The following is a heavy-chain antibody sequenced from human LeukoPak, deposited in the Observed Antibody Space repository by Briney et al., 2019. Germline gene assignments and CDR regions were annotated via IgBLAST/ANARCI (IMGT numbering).Heavy chain of an antibody. D-gene: IGHD1-1*01. V-gene: IGHV3-30*02. Sequence: PGGSLRLSCAASGFTFSTYGMHWVRQAPGQGLEWVSFIRYDGTNKYYADSVKGRFTISRDSSKNTLYLQMNSLRAEDTAVYYCARDPSENDWGQGTLVTVSS. CDR1: GFTFSTYG. CDR3: ARDPSEND. J-gene: IGHJ4*02. CDR2: IRYDGTNK.